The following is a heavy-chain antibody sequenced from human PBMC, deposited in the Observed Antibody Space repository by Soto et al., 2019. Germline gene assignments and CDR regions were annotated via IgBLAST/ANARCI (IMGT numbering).Heavy chain of an antibody. Sequence: GGSLRLSCAASGFTFSSYWMHWVRQAPGKGLVWVSRINSDGSSTSYADSVKGRFTISRDNAKNTLYLQMNSLRAEDTAVYYCARDNYDFWSGYSDVVGYYMDVWGKGTTVTVSS. D-gene: IGHD3-3*01. J-gene: IGHJ6*03. CDR3: ARDNYDFWSGYSDVVGYYMDV. V-gene: IGHV3-74*01. CDR1: GFTFSSYW. CDR2: INSDGSST.